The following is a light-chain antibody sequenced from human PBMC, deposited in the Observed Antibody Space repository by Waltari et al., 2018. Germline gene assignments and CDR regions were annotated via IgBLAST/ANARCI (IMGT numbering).Light chain of an antibody. J-gene: IGKJ1*01. Sequence: DIVMTQSPLSLLVTPGELASISCRSSQCLLHSNGYNYLAWYVQKAGQSPQLLIHLGSNRASGVPDRFSGSGSGTDFTLKISRVEAEDVGVYYCMQALQTPWTFGQGTKVEMK. CDR2: LGS. CDR3: MQALQTPWT. CDR1: QCLLHSNGYNY. V-gene: IGKV2-28*01.